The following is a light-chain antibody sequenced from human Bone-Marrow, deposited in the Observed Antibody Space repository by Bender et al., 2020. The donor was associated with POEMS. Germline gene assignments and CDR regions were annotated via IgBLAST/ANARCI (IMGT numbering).Light chain of an antibody. CDR3: TSYTGTTGV. CDR1: SSDVGSYNF. Sequence: QSALTQPRSVSGSPGQSVTISCTGTSSDVGSYNFVSWYQQHPGKAPKLMIYDVNQRPSGVPDRFSGSKSGNTASLTVSGLQAEDEADYYCTSYTGTTGVFGGGTKLTVL. J-gene: IGLJ3*02. V-gene: IGLV2-11*01. CDR2: DVN.